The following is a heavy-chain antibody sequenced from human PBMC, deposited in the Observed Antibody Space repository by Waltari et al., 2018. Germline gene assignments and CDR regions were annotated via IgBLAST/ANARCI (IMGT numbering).Heavy chain of an antibody. CDR3: ARGNHLDF. CDR2: IKPTSGET. V-gene: IGHV1-2*02. J-gene: IGHJ4*02. Sequence: QVQLVQSGAEVGKPGASVKVSCQATGYSFSDYDIYWVRQAPGQGLEWMAWIKPTSGETKDAQKFQGRVTLTRDTSISTAYMELPRMTVDDTAVYYCARGNHLDFWGQGTIVTVSS. CDR1: GYSFSDYD.